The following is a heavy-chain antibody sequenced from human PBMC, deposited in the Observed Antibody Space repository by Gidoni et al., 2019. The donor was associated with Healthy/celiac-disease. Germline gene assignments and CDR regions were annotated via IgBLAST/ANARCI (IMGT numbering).Heavy chain of an antibody. Sequence: EVQLVESGGGLVQPGRSLRLSCAASGFTFDDYAMHWVRQAPGKGLEWVSGISWNSGSIGYADSVKGRFTISRDNAKNSLYLQMNSLRAEDTALYYCAKFGGGAGATWYADYWGQGTLVTVSS. D-gene: IGHD3-16*01. J-gene: IGHJ4*02. CDR3: AKFGGGAGATWYADY. CDR2: ISWNSGSI. CDR1: GFTFDDYA. V-gene: IGHV3-9*01.